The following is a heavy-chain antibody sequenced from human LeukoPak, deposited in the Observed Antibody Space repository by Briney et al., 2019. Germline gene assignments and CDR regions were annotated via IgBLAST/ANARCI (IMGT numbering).Heavy chain of an antibody. J-gene: IGHJ4*02. CDR2: INPYNGET. CDR1: GYTFVTYG. D-gene: IGHD2-21*02. CDR3: ARGDGGHGVDFDY. Sequence: ASVKVSCKASGYTFVTYGVLWVRQAPGQGLEWMGWINPYNGETKYAQKFQGRVTITTDTSTSTAKMELRSLRSDDTAVYYCARGDGGHGVDFDYWGQGTLVTVSS. V-gene: IGHV1-18*04.